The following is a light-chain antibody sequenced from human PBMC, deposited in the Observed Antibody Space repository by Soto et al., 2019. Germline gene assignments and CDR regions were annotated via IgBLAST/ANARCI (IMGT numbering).Light chain of an antibody. CDR2: GAS. J-gene: IGKJ1*01. Sequence: ESVFTQSPGTLSLSPGERATLSCRASQTVSSRFLAWYQQKPGQAPRLLILGASTRATGIPDRFSGSGSGADFTLTINRLEPEDFAVYYCQQFGGSWTFGQGTKVDIK. CDR3: QQFGGSWT. CDR1: QTVSSRF. V-gene: IGKV3-20*01.